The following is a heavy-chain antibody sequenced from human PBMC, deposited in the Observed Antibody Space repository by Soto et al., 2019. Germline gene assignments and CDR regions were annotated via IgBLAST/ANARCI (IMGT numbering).Heavy chain of an antibody. V-gene: IGHV3-48*02. D-gene: IGHD6-19*01. CDR2: INKNGFTI. Sequence: GALRLSCAVSGFTLTTYSMNWVRQAPGKGLEWTSFINKNGFTIYYADSVKGRFTISRDYAKNSLYLQMDSLRHEDTAVYYCARGAVTGTSLFDYWGLGTLVTVS. J-gene: IGHJ4*02. CDR1: GFTLTTYS. CDR3: ARGAVTGTSLFDY.